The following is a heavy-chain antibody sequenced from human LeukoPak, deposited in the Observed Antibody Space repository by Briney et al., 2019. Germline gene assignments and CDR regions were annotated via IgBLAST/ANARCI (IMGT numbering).Heavy chain of an antibody. CDR2: IYHSGST. CDR3: ARESPNNWFDP. CDR1: GGSISSGGYY. J-gene: IGHJ5*02. V-gene: IGHV4-30-2*01. Sequence: PSETLSLTCTVSGGSISSGGYYWSWIRQPPGKGLEWIGYIYHSGSTYYNPSLKSRVTISVDRSKNQFSLKLSSVTAADTAVYYCARESPNNWFDPWGQGTLVTVSS.